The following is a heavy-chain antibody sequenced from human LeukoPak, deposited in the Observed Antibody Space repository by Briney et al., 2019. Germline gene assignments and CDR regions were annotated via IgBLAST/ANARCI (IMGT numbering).Heavy chain of an antibody. CDR1: GFTFSSYW. J-gene: IGHJ6*03. V-gene: IGHV3-74*01. CDR3: ARNPYSYYSMDV. CDR2: INSDGSST. Sequence: GGSLRLSCAASGFTFSSYWMHWVRQAPGKGLVWVSRINSDGSSTSYADSVKGRFTISRDTSKNTLYLQMNSLRAEDTAVYYWARNPYSYYSMDVWGKGITVTVS.